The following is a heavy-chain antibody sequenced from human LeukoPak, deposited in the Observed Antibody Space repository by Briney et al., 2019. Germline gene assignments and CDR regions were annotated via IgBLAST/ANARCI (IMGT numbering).Heavy chain of an antibody. CDR1: GYTFTGYY. D-gene: IGHD3-22*01. J-gene: IGHJ4*02. V-gene: IGHV1-46*01. CDR2: INPSGGST. CDR3: ARDSSLLSNDSSGVYFDY. Sequence: ASVKASCKASGYTFTGYYMHWVRQAPGQGLEWMGIINPSGGSTSYAQKFQGRVTMTRDMSTSTVYMELSSLRSEDTAVYYCARDSSLLSNDSSGVYFDYWGQGTLVTVSS.